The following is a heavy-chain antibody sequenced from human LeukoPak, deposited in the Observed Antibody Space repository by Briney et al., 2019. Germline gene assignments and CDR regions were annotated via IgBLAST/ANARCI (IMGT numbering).Heavy chain of an antibody. CDR1: GFTFSSYA. V-gene: IGHV3-23*01. J-gene: IGHJ3*02. D-gene: IGHD2-2*01. CDR2: ISGSGGST. Sequence: GGSLRLSCAASGFTFSSYAMSWVRQAPGKGLEWVSAISGSGGSTYYADSVKGRFTIPRDNSKNTLYLQMNSLRAEDTAVYYCAKSYAVVPAAEVDIWGQGTMVTVSS. CDR3: AKSYAVVPAAEVDI.